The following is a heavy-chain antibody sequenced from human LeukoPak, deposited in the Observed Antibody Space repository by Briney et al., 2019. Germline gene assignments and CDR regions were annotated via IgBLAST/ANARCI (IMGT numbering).Heavy chain of an antibody. CDR3: ARVGAVAGTFDY. D-gene: IGHD6-19*01. J-gene: IGHJ4*02. CDR1: GGSISGYY. Sequence: SETLSLTCTVSGGSISGYYWSWIRQPAGKGLEWIGRIYTSGSTNYNPSLKSRVTMSVDTSKNQFSLKLSSVTAADTAVYYCARVGAVAGTFDYWGQGTLVTVSS. CDR2: IYTSGST. V-gene: IGHV4-4*07.